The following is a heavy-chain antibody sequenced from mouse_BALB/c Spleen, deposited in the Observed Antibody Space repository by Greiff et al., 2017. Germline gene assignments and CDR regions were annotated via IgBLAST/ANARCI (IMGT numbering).Heavy chain of an antibody. J-gene: IGHJ3*01. CDR1: GFSLTSYG. CDR3: ARGSTMITTGFAD. V-gene: IGHV2-9*02. Sequence: QVQLKQSGPGLVAPSQSLSITCTVSGFSLTSYGVHWVRQPPGKGLEWLGVIWAGGSTNYNSALMSRLSISKDNSKSQVFLKMNSLQTDDTAMYYCARGSTMITTGFADWGQGTLVTVSA. CDR2: IWAGGST. D-gene: IGHD2-4*01.